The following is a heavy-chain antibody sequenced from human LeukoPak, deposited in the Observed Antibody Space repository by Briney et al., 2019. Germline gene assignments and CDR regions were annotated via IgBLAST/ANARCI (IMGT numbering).Heavy chain of an antibody. CDR1: GGSISSYY. D-gene: IGHD2-2*01. V-gene: IGHV4-59*12. CDR3: ARVAGYCSSTSCHHNWFDP. J-gene: IGHJ5*02. Sequence: SETLSLTCTVSGGSISSYYWSWIRQPPGKGLEWIGYIYYGGSTNYNPFLKSRVTISVDTSKNQFSLKLSSVTAADTAVYYCARVAGYCSSTSCHHNWFDPWGQGTLVTVSS. CDR2: IYYGGST.